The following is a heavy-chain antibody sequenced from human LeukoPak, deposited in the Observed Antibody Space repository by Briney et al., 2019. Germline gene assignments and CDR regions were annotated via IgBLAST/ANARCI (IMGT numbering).Heavy chain of an antibody. J-gene: IGHJ3*02. CDR2: IYHSGST. CDR1: GGSISSGGYY. V-gene: IGHV4-30-2*01. D-gene: IGHD4-11*01. CDR3: ARDRRDSNPTQFYDAFDI. Sequence: PSETLSLTCTVSGGSISSGGYYWSWSRQTPGKGLEWSGYIYHSGSTYYNPSLKSRVTISVDRSKNQFSLKLSSVTAADTAVYYCARDRRDSNPTQFYDAFDIWGRGTMVTVSS.